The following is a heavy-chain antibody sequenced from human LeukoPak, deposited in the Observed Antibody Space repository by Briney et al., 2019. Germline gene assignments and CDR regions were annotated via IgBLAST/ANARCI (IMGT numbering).Heavy chain of an antibody. D-gene: IGHD1-26*01. J-gene: IGHJ4*02. CDR1: GFTFSSYA. CDR2: ISGSGGST. V-gene: IGHV3-23*01. Sequence: QSGGSLRLSCAASGFTFSSYAMSWVRQAPGKGLEWVSAISGSGGSTYYADSVKGRFTISRDNSKNTLYLQMNSLRAEDTAVYYCAKDWDPTLAWFDYWGQGTLVTVSS. CDR3: AKDWDPTLAWFDY.